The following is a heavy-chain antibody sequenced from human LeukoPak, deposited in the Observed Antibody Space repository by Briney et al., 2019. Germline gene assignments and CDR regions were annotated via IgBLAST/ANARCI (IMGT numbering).Heavy chain of an antibody. CDR3: ARGYNSGSTWNFQH. CDR2: IWYDGSNK. CDR1: GFTFSSYG. V-gene: IGHV3-33*01. Sequence: GGSLRLSCAASGFTFSSYGMHWVRQAPGKGLEWVAVIWYDGSNKYYADSVKGRFTISRDNSKNTLYLQMNSLRAEDTAVYYWARGYNSGSTWNFQHWGQGTLVTVSS. D-gene: IGHD1-26*01. J-gene: IGHJ1*01.